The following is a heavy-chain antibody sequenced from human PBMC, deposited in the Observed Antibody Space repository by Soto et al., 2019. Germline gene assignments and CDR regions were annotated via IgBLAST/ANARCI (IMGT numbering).Heavy chain of an antibody. Sequence: GGSLRLSCAVSGVTVNSNFMSWVRQAPGKGLEWVSVIFSGGNADYADSVKGRFIMSRDISKNTLYLQMNSLRAEDTAVYSCVKEFRGAFDYWGQGTLVTVSS. J-gene: IGHJ4*02. D-gene: IGHD3-10*01. CDR3: VKEFRGAFDY. V-gene: IGHV3-53*01. CDR2: IFSGGNA. CDR1: GVTVNSNF.